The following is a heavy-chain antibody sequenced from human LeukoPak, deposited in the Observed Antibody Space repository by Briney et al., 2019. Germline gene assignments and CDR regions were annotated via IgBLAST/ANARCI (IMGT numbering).Heavy chain of an antibody. CDR1: GYTFNDYF. V-gene: IGHV1-2*02. CDR2: INPNSGGT. D-gene: IGHD2-2*01. Sequence: ASVKVSCKASGYTFNDYFMHWVRQAPGQGLEWMGWINPNSGGTNYAQKFQGRVTMTRDTSISTAYMELSRLRSDDTAVYYCARDRGYCSSTSCYAALFGDYWGQGTLVTVSS. CDR3: ARDRGYCSSTSCYAALFGDY. J-gene: IGHJ4*02.